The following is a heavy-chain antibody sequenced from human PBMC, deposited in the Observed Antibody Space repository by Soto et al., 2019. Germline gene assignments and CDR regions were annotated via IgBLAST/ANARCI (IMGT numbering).Heavy chain of an antibody. D-gene: IGHD3-16*01. CDR2: IESGGSI. V-gene: IGHV3-53*01. CDR3: ASTIVWKNAFEI. J-gene: IGHJ3*02. CDR1: GVTVNTNY. Sequence: EVQLVESGGGLIQPGGSLRLSCAGSGVTVNTNYMSWVRQSPGKGLEWVSLIESGGSIYYADSVKGRLTISRDSFKNTLSLQMNSLRVEDTAVYYCASTIVWKNAFEIWGQGTLVSVSS.